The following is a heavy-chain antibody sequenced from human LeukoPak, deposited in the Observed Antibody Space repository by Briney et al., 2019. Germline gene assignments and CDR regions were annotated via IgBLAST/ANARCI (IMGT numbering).Heavy chain of an antibody. CDR2: IYHSGST. V-gene: IGHV4-30-2*01. D-gene: IGHD1-26*01. Sequence: PSETLSLTCAVSGGSLSSGGYSWSWIRQPPGKGLEWIGYIYHSGSTYYNPSLESRVTISVDRSKNQFSLKLSSVTAADTAVYYCARYYSGSYRAFDYWGQGTLVTVSS. CDR1: GGSLSSGGYS. J-gene: IGHJ4*02. CDR3: ARYYSGSYRAFDY.